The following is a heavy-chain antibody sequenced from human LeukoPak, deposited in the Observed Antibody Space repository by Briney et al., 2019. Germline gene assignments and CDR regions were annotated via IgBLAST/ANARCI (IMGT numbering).Heavy chain of an antibody. J-gene: IGHJ4*02. D-gene: IGHD3-9*01. CDR2: IYPGDSDT. CDR1: GGTFSSYA. CDR3: ARRGYDILTGPDY. Sequence: GASVKVSCKASGGTFSSYAISWVRQAPGQGLEWMGIIYPGDSDTRYSPSFQGQVTISADKSISTAYLQWSSLKASDTAMYYCARRGYDILTGPDYWGQGTLVTVSS. V-gene: IGHV5-51*01.